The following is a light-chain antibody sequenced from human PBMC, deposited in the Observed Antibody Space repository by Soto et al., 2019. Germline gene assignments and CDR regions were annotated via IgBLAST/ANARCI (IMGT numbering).Light chain of an antibody. Sequence: DIQMTQSPSTLSASLGDRVTITCRASQSISSWLAWYQQKPGKAPKLLIYDASSLESGVPSRFSGSGSGTEFTLTISSLQPEDFATYYCLQHNSYPVTFGQGTKVDIK. CDR2: DAS. J-gene: IGKJ1*01. CDR3: LQHNSYPVT. V-gene: IGKV1-5*01. CDR1: QSISSW.